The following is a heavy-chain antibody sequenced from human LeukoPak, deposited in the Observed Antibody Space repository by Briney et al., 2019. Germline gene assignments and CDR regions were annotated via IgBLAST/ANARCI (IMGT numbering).Heavy chain of an antibody. D-gene: IGHD1-26*01. V-gene: IGHV4-39*07. J-gene: IGHJ4*02. CDR3: ARDLVGARAY. CDR1: GGSISSSSYY. Sequence: SETLSLTCTVSGGSISSSSYYWGWIRQPPGKGLEWIGSIYYSGSTYYNPSLKSRVTISVDTSKNQFSLKLSSVTAADTAVYYCARDLVGARAYWGQGTLVTVSS. CDR2: IYYSGST.